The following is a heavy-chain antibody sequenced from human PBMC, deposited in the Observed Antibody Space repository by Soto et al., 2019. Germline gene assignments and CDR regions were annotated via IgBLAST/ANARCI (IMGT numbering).Heavy chain of an antibody. Sequence: QLQLQESGPGLVKPSETLSLTCNVSGVSISDTSYYWGWIRQPPGKGLEWIGTIYFNGKTFYNPSLKSRLPISVDTSKNQSSLRLTSVTAAVTAVYYCARQGSYWGQGTLVAVSS. CDR3: ARQGSY. CDR2: IYFNGKT. V-gene: IGHV4-39*01. CDR1: GVSISDTSYY. J-gene: IGHJ4*02.